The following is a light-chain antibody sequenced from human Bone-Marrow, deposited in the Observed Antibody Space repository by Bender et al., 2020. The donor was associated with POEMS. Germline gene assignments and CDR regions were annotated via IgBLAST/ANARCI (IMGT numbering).Light chain of an antibody. V-gene: IGLV2-14*03. CDR1: SSDIGGYNY. Sequence: QSALTQPASVSGSPGQSITISCTGTSSDIGGYNYVSWYQQHPGKAPKLMILDVNNRPSGVSNRFSGSKSGNTASLTISGLQAEGEADYFCISYTSSSTLVFGGGTKLTVL. J-gene: IGLJ3*02. CDR2: DVN. CDR3: ISYTSSSTLV.